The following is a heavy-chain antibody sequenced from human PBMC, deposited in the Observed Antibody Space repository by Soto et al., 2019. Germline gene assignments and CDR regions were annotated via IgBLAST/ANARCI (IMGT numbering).Heavy chain of an antibody. CDR1: GGSFSGYY. J-gene: IGHJ5*02. Sequence: SETLSLTCAVYGGSFSGYYWSWIRQPPGKGLEWIGEINHSGSTNYNPSLKSRVTISVDTSKNQFSLKLSSVTAADTAVYYCARVILVVPAAIYNWFAPWGRGTLVT. V-gene: IGHV4-34*01. D-gene: IGHD2-2*02. CDR2: INHSGST. CDR3: ARVILVVPAAIYNWFAP.